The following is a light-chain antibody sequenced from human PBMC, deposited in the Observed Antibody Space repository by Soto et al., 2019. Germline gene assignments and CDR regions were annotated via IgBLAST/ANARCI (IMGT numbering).Light chain of an antibody. CDR1: QTIDNT. CDR2: GAT. J-gene: IGKJ4*01. V-gene: IGKV3-15*01. CDR3: QQYHNWPVT. Sequence: EIVMTQSPATLSLSPGERATLSCRASQTIDNTLAWYQRKPGQAPRLLISGATTGATGIPPRFSASGSGTDFTLTVNSLQSEDIAVYYCQQYHNWPVTFGGGTKVDIK.